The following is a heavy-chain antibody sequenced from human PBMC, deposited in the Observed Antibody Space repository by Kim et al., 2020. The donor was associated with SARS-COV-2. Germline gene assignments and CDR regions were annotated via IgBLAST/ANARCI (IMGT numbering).Heavy chain of an antibody. Sequence: GGSLRLSCAASGFTFSSYGMHWVRQAPGKGLEWVAVIWYDGSNKYYADSVKGRFTISRDNSKNTLYLQMNSLRAEDTAVYYCARERQQLVHFDAFDIWGQGTMVTVSS. V-gene: IGHV3-33*01. J-gene: IGHJ3*02. CDR2: IWYDGSNK. D-gene: IGHD6-13*01. CDR1: GFTFSSYG. CDR3: ARERQQLVHFDAFDI.